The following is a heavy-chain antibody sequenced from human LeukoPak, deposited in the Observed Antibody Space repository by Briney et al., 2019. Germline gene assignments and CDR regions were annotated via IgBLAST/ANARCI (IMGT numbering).Heavy chain of an antibody. CDR2: IYYSGST. CDR1: GGPISSYY. V-gene: IGHV4-59*08. CDR3: ARHFSAMVTVDY. J-gene: IGHJ4*02. Sequence: PSETLSLTCTVSGGPISSYYWSWIRQPPGKGLEWIGYIYYSGSTNYNPSLKSRVTISVDTSKNQFSLKLSSVTAADTAVYYCARHFSAMVTVDYWGQATLVTVSS. D-gene: IGHD5-18*01.